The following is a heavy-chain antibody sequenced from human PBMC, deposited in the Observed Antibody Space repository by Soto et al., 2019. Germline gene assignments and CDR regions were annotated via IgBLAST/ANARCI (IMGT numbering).Heavy chain of an antibody. V-gene: IGHV4-59*01. CDR2: MFYSGST. J-gene: IGHJ3*02. CDR3: AGQSLVAGNALDI. Sequence: SDTLSLTCTVSSGSIRSNYWSWIRQPPGKGLEWIGYMFYSGSTDYNPSLKSRVTISVDTSKNQFSLKLSSVTAADTAVYYCAGQSLVAGNALDIWGQGTMVTVSS. CDR1: SGSIRSNY. D-gene: IGHD6-19*01.